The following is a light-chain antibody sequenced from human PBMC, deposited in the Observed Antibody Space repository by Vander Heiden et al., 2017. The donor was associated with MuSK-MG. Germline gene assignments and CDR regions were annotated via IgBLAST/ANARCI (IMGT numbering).Light chain of an antibody. CDR1: QSISAT. V-gene: IGKV3-15*01. CDR2: GAS. J-gene: IGKJ4*01. CDR3: QQYSKWPLT. Sequence: EIVMTQSPATLSVSPGERATLSCRASQSISATLGWYQQKPGQPPRLLIYGASTRATGVPARFSGSGSGTEFTLTISSLQSEDFATYYCQQYSKWPLTFGGGTKVXIK.